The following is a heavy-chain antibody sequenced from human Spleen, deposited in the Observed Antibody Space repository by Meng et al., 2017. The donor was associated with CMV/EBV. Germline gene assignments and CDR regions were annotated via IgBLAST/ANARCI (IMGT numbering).Heavy chain of an antibody. J-gene: IGHJ4*02. CDR3: AGDSGWQPGGY. CDR1: GWSFSSYY. CDR2: INHRGNT. V-gene: IGHV4-34*01. Sequence: LTFAVYGWSFSSYYWSWIRQPPGKGLEWIGEINHRGNTNYNPSLTSRVTISVDTSRKQFSLKVTSVTAADTAVYYCAGDSGWQPGGYWGQGTLVTVSS. D-gene: IGHD3-10*01.